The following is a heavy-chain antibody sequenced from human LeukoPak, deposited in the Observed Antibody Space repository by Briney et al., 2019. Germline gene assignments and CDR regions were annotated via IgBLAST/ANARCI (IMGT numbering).Heavy chain of an antibody. CDR2: ITSNGDTT. CDR1: GFTFSSYI. Sequence: PGXSLRLSCSASGFTFSSYIMHWARQAPGKGLEYVSAITSNGDTTYYADSVKGRVTISRDNSKNTLYLQMSSLRAEDTAVYYCVKDDSYYYDSSGRDSWGQGTLVTVSS. CDR3: VKDDSYYYDSSGRDS. V-gene: IGHV3-64D*09. D-gene: IGHD3-22*01. J-gene: IGHJ4*02.